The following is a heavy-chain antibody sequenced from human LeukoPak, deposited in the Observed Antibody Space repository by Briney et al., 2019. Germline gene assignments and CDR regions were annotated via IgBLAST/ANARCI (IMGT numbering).Heavy chain of an antibody. V-gene: IGHV3-53*01. CDR2: IYIGGAT. J-gene: IGHJ4*02. CDR1: GFTVSSHY. D-gene: IGHD5-24*01. Sequence: GGSLRLSCAASGFTVSSHYMSWVRQAPGKWLEWVSVIYIGGATYYADSVKGRFTISRDNSKNTLSLQMNSLRAEDTAVYYCARGDGYNYFDSWGRGTLVTVSS. CDR3: ARGDGYNYFDS.